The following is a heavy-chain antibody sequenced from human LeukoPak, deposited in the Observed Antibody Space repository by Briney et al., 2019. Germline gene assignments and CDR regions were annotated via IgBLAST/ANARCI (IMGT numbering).Heavy chain of an antibody. Sequence: GGCLRLSCAASGFTFSNYGLHWVRPAPGKGLEWVAVLLYDGSNKYYADSVKGRFSISRDNSKNTLYLQMNTLRAEDTAVYYCAKDLIVSGTATILDYWGQGTLVTVSS. J-gene: IGHJ4*02. CDR2: LLYDGSNK. CDR3: AKDLIVSGTATILDY. D-gene: IGHD5-24*01. CDR1: GFTFSNYG. V-gene: IGHV3-30*18.